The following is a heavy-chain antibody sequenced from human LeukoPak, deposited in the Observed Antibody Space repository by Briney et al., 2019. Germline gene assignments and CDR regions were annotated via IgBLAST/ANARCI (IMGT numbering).Heavy chain of an antibody. V-gene: IGHV4-34*08. Sequence: TGGSLRLSCAASGFTFSSYAMHWVRQSPGKGLEWIGIISHSGSTNCNPSLESRVTISLDTAKNQFSLNLRSVTAADTAVYYCAGAPNQDFFDYWGQGTLVTVSS. CDR1: GFTFSSYA. J-gene: IGHJ4*02. CDR3: AGAPNQDFFDY. D-gene: IGHD1-14*01. CDR2: ISHSGST.